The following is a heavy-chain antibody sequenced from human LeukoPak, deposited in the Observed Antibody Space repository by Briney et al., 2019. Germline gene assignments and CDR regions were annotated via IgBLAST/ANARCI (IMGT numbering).Heavy chain of an antibody. CDR1: GFTFSDYY. CDR3: ARGYGLGKDYFDY. CDR2: IYTSGST. Sequence: PGGSLRLSCAASGFTFSDYYWSWIRQPAGKGLEWIGRIYTSGSTNYNPSLKSRVTMSVDTSKNQFSLKLSSVTAADTAVYYCARGYGLGKDYFDYWGQGTLVTVSS. D-gene: IGHD7-27*01. V-gene: IGHV4-4*07. J-gene: IGHJ4*02.